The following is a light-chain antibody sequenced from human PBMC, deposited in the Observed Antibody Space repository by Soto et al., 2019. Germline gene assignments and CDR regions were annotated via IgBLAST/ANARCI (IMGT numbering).Light chain of an antibody. CDR1: QSLLHSNGYNY. CDR3: MQALQTPVT. J-gene: IGKJ4*01. V-gene: IGKV2-28*01. Sequence: DIVMTQSPLSPPVTPGEPASISCRSSQSLLHSNGYNYLDWYLQKPGQSPQLLIYLGSNRASGVPDRFSGSGSGTDFTLKISRVEAEDVGVYYCMQALQTPVTFGGGTKVDIK. CDR2: LGS.